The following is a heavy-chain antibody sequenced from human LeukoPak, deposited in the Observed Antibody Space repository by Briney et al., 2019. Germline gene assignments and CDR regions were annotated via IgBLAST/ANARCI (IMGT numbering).Heavy chain of an antibody. V-gene: IGHV1-2*02. D-gene: IGHD2-2*01. Sequence: ASVKVSCKASGYTFTDYSMHWVRQAPGQGLEWMGWINPNSGDTNYAQKFQGRVTITRDTSISTAYMELSRLRSDDTAVYYCARVGVEGASCYDYWGQGTLVTVSS. J-gene: IGHJ4*02. CDR1: GYTFTDYS. CDR3: ARVGVEGASCYDY. CDR2: INPNSGDT.